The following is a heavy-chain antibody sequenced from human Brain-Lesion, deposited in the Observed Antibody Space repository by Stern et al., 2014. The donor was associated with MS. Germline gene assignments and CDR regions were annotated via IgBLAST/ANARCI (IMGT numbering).Heavy chain of an antibody. V-gene: IGHV4-39*01. D-gene: IGHD5-18*01. Sequence: VQLVESGPGLVKPSDTLSLTCSVSGDSLSSSTFYWGWIRQPPGKGPEWIGSVYYSGNTYYHPSLKSRVTISVDPSKNQFPLRLTPVTAADTAVYYCARHQLGYGYAYLRYWGQGTLVTVSS. CDR3: ARHQLGYGYAYLRY. CDR1: GDSLSSSTFY. CDR2: VYYSGNT. J-gene: IGHJ4*02.